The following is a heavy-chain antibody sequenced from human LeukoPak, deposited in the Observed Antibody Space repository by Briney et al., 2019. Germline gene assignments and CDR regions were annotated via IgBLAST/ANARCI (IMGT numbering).Heavy chain of an antibody. V-gene: IGHV4-39*01. CDR3: ARPWTHPDY. CDR2: IYYSGST. Sequence: SETLSLTCTVSGGSISSSSYYWGWIRQPPGKGLEWIGSIYYSGSTYYNPSLKSRVTISVDTSKNQFSLKLSSETAADTDVYYCARPWTHPDYWGQGTLVTVSS. CDR1: GGSISSSSYY. J-gene: IGHJ4*02. D-gene: IGHD1-1*01.